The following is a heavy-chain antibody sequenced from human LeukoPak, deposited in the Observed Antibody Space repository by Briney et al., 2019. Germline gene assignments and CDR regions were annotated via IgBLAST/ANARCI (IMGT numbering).Heavy chain of an antibody. CDR1: KFTFSDYA. V-gene: IGHV3-23*01. Sequence: GGSLRLSCAASKFTFSDYAMSWVRQAPGKGLEWVSGIDNGGGTTYYAGSVKGRFTISRDNSKNALYLQMDSLRAEDTAVYYCANYQSGWYSFDNWGQGTLVIVSS. J-gene: IGHJ4*02. D-gene: IGHD6-19*01. CDR3: ANYQSGWYSFDN. CDR2: IDNGGGTT.